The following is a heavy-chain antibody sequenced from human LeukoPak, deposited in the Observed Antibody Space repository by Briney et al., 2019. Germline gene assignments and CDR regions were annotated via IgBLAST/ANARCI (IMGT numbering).Heavy chain of an antibody. D-gene: IGHD3-3*01. CDR3: ARGIPSFSLFGMVIY. V-gene: IGHV1-2*02. Sequence: ASVKVSCKASVYNFPGYDIHRVRQAPGQGFEWMGWINPNNGDTNYAQKFQGRVTMTRDTSVSTAFMELSTLKSDDAAVYYCARGIPSFSLFGMVIYWGQGTLLTASS. J-gene: IGHJ4*02. CDR2: INPNNGDT. CDR1: VYNFPGYD.